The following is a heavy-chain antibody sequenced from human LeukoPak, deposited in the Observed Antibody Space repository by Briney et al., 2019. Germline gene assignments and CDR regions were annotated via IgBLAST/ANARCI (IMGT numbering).Heavy chain of an antibody. CDR2: ISRDGNYT. Sequence: GGALRLSCAASRFTFSSVWMYSVRQAPGQRLVWVSRISRDGNYTSYADSVKGRFTMSRDNAKNTLYLQMNSLRAEDAAVYYCARDSETGGEWFDYWGQGTLVSVSS. V-gene: IGHV3-74*01. D-gene: IGHD2-8*02. CDR3: ARDSETGGEWFDY. J-gene: IGHJ4*02. CDR1: RFTFSSVW.